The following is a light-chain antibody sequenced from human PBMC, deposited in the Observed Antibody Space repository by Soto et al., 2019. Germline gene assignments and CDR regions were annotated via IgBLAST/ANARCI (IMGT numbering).Light chain of an antibody. CDR2: GNN. CDR3: QSYDGDLSGSHVV. Sequence: QSALTQPPSVSGAPGQRVTISCTGTSSNTGAGFDVHWYQQLPGTAPKVLIYGNNIRPSGVPDRFSGSKFGTSASLAITGLQAEDEADYYCQSYDGDLSGSHVVFGTGTKVTVL. CDR1: SSNTGAGFD. J-gene: IGLJ2*01. V-gene: IGLV1-40*01.